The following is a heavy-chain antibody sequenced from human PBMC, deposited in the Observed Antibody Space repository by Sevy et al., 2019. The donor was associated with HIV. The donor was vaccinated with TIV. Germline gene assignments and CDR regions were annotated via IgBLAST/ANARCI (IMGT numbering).Heavy chain of an antibody. Sequence: GGSLRLSCQGSGYRFSNNWVAWVRQKPGKGLEWMGMIYPGNSDTRYSPSFQGQVIISADKSISTAYVQWRSLKASDTARYYCASGAHLPLDGFNFWGQGTMVTVSS. CDR3: ASGAHLPLDGFNF. V-gene: IGHV5-51*01. J-gene: IGHJ3*01. CDR1: GYRFSNNW. CDR2: IYPGNSDT. D-gene: IGHD1-26*01.